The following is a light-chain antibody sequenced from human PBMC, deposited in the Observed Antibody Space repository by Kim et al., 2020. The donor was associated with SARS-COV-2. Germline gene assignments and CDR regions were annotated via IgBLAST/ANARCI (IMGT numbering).Light chain of an antibody. CDR1: TGAVTGGYF. Sequence: GGTVTLTCATSTGAVTGGYFPNWFQQQPGQAPRTLIYSTNNKHSWTPARFSGSLFGGKAALTLSGVQPEDEAEYYCLLYHGGAWVFGGGTQLTVL. V-gene: IGLV7-43*01. CDR3: LLYHGGAWV. J-gene: IGLJ3*02. CDR2: STN.